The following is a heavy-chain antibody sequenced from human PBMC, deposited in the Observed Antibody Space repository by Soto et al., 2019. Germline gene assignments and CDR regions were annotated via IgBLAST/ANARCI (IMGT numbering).Heavy chain of an antibody. D-gene: IGHD3-9*01. CDR3: ARGYYDILTGYYD. J-gene: IGHJ4*02. CDR1: VGTLSSNT. V-gene: IGHV1-69*13. CDR2: IIPIFGTA. Sequence: ASVKVSCKASVGTLSSNTLRWVRQAPGQGLEWMGGIIPIFGTANYAQKFQGRVTITADESTSTAYMELSSLRSEDTAVYYCARGYYDILTGYYDWGQGTLVTVSS.